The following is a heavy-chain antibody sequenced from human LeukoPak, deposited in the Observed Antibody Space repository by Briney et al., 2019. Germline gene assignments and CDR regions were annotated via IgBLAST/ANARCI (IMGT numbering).Heavy chain of an antibody. J-gene: IGHJ3*02. D-gene: IGHD2-21*02. CDR2: INPSGGST. CDR1: GYTFTSYY. V-gene: IGHV1-46*01. CDR3: AREYVVVTATDAFDI. Sequence: ASVKVSCKASGYTFTSYYMHWVRQAPGQGLEWMGIINPSGGSTSYAQKFQGRVTMTRDMSTSTVYMELSSLRSEDTAVYYCAREYVVVTATDAFDIWGQGTMVTVSS.